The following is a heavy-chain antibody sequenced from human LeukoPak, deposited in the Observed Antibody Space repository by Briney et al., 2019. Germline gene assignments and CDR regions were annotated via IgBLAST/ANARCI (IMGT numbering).Heavy chain of an antibody. V-gene: IGHV4-38-2*02. J-gene: IGHJ4*02. Sequence: SETLSLTCTVSGYSISSGYYWGWIPEPPGKGREWIGSIYYSGSTYYNPSLKSRVTISVDTSKNQFSLKLSSVTAADTAVYYCARGDFWSGYHFDYWGQGTLVTVSS. D-gene: IGHD3-3*01. CDR3: ARGDFWSGYHFDY. CDR2: IYYSGST. CDR1: GYSISSGYY.